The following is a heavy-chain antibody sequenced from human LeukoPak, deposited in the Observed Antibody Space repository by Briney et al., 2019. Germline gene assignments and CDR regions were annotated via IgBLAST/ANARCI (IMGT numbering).Heavy chain of an antibody. Sequence: VKVSCKASGYTFTSYGISWVRQAPGQGLEWMGWTSAYNGNTNYAQKLQGRVTMTTDTSTSTAYMELRSLRSDDTAVYYCTRDRFGELLDAFDIWGQGTMVTVSS. CDR2: TSAYNGNT. V-gene: IGHV1-18*01. CDR3: TRDRFGELLDAFDI. CDR1: GYTFTSYG. D-gene: IGHD3-10*01. J-gene: IGHJ3*02.